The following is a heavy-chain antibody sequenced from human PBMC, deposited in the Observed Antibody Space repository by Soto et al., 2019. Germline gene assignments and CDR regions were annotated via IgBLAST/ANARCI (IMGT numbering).Heavy chain of an antibody. V-gene: IGHV1-69*08. CDR1: GGTFSSYT. CDR3: AREESDLYYYYGMDV. CDR2: IIPILGIA. J-gene: IGHJ6*02. Sequence: QVQLVQSGAEVKKPGSSVKVSCKASGGTFSSYTISWVRQAPGQGLEWMGRIIPILGIANYAQKFQGRVTIXXDXSXITAYMELSSLRSEDTAVYYCAREESDLYYYYGMDVWGQGTTVTVSS.